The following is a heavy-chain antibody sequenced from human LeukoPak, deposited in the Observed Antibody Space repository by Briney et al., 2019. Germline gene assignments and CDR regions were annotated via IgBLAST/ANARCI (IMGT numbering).Heavy chain of an antibody. Sequence: PSETLSLTCTVSGGSISSHYWSWIRQPPGKGLEWIGYIYYSGNTNYNPSLKSRVTISVDTSKNQFSLKLSSVTAADTAVYYCARYSSFDAFDIWGQGTMVTVSS. D-gene: IGHD5-12*01. CDR2: IYYSGNT. CDR3: ARYSSFDAFDI. V-gene: IGHV4-59*11. J-gene: IGHJ3*02. CDR1: GGSISSHY.